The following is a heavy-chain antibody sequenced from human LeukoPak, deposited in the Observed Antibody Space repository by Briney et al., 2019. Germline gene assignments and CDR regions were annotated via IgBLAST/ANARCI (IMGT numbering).Heavy chain of an antibody. CDR2: ISISGSKT. D-gene: IGHD4-17*01. V-gene: IGHV3-23*01. CDR3: ANEIRPNDY. J-gene: IGHJ4*02. Sequence: GGSLRLSCAASEFDFSSHAMTWVRQAPGKGLEWVSAISISGSKTYYADSVRGRFTISRDNSKNTLYLQMNSLRAEDTAVYYCANEIRPNDYWGQGTQVTVSS. CDR1: EFDFSSHA.